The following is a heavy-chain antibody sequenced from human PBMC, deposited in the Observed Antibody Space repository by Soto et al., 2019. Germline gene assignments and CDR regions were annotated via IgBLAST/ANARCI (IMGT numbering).Heavy chain of an antibody. V-gene: IGHV5-51*01. CDR1: GYSFHQYW. Sequence: GESLKLSCKASGYSFHQYWIGWVRQMPGKGLEWVGIIYPGDSDTRYRPSFQDQVTISVDKSISTAYLQWSSLHASDTAMYYCGAHCGSFYYGMDVWGHGTTVTVSS. J-gene: IGHJ6*02. D-gene: IGHD1-26*01. CDR2: IYPGDSDT. CDR3: GAHCGSFYYGMDV.